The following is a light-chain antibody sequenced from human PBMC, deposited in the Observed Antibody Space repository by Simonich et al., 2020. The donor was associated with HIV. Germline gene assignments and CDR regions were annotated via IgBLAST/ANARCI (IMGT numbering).Light chain of an antibody. CDR1: QSVSSY. CDR2: DAS. V-gene: IGKV3D-20*01. Sequence: EIVLTQSPATLSLSPGERATLSCRASQSVSSYLAWYQQKPGLAPRLLIYDASSRATGIPDRFRGSGSGTDFTLTISRLEPEDFAVYYCQQYGSSPPYTFGQGTKLEIK. CDR3: QQYGSSPPYT. J-gene: IGKJ2*01.